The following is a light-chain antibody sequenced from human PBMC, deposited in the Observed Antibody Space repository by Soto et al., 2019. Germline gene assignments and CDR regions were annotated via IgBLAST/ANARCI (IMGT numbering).Light chain of an antibody. J-gene: IGKJ5*01. Sequence: DIVMTQSPLSLGVTPGEPASISCRSSKSLLYSDGDNYLDWYLQKPGQSPQLLIYLASNRASGVPARFSGSGSGTYFTLKISRVEAEEVGLYDGMQALQTPNTCGQGTRLEIK. CDR3: MQALQTPNT. CDR1: KSLLYSDGDNY. CDR2: LAS. V-gene: IGKV2-28*01.